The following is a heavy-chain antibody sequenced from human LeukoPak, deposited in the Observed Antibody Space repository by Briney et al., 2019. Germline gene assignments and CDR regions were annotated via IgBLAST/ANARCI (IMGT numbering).Heavy chain of an antibody. V-gene: IGHV1-69*13. CDR1: GGTFSSYA. CDR2: IIPIFGTA. J-gene: IGHJ3*02. Sequence: GASVKVSCKASGGTFSSYAISWVRQAPGQGLEWMGGIIPIFGTANYAQKFQGRVTITADESTSTAYMELSSLRSEDTAVYYCARDLALREYCSSTSCYDAFDIWGQGTMVTVSS. CDR3: ARDLALREYCSSTSCYDAFDI. D-gene: IGHD2-2*01.